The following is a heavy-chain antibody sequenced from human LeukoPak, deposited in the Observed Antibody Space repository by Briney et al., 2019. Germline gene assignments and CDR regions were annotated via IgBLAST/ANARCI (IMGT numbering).Heavy chain of an antibody. Sequence: GGSLRLSCAASGFTFSSYSMNWVRQAPGKGLEWVSSISSSSSYIYYADSVKGRFTISRDNAKNSLYLQMNSLRAEDTAVYYCARGPGGGTKVRGVIYYNWFDPWGQGTLVTVSS. CDR3: ARGPGGGTKVRGVIYYNWFDP. CDR1: GFTFSSYS. D-gene: IGHD3-10*01. CDR2: ISSSSSYI. J-gene: IGHJ5*02. V-gene: IGHV3-21*01.